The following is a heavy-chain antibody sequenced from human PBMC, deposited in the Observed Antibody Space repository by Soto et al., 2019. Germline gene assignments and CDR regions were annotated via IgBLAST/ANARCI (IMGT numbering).Heavy chain of an antibody. J-gene: IGHJ4*02. CDR3: ACTGGTQLLPLDN. Sequence: QVQLVQSGAEVKEPGSSVKVSCKASGGSFSSYAISWVRHAPGQGLEWMGGIIPIFGTANYAQKFQGSVTFSPEESTSPAHMALSTPRSQDTTVYHCACTGGTQLLPLDNWGQGTLVTLSS. D-gene: IGHD7-27*01. V-gene: IGHV1-69*01. CDR1: GGSFSSYA. CDR2: IIPIFGTA.